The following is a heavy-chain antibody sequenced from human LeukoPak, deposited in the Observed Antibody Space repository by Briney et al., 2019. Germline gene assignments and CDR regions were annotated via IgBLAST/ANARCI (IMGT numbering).Heavy chain of an antibody. CDR3: ARDQGIAVAEGEDY. D-gene: IGHD6-19*01. J-gene: IGHJ4*02. CDR2: ISGYNGKT. CDR1: GYTFTSYG. Sequence: GASVKVSCKASGYTFTSYGISWVRQAPGQGLEWMGWISGYNGKTNYAQKLQGRVTMTTDTSTSTAYMELRSLRSDDTAVYYCARDQGIAVAEGEDYWGQGTLVTVSS. V-gene: IGHV1-18*01.